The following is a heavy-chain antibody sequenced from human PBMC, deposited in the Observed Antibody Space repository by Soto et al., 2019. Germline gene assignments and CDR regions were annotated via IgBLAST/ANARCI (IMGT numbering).Heavy chain of an antibody. D-gene: IGHD4-4*01. CDR2: IYHSGST. Sequence: QVQLQESGPGLVKPSGTLSLTCAVSSGSISSSNWWSWVRQPPGKGLEWIGEIYHSGSTNYNPSLNSRVATSVYKSKNQFALKLSSVTAADTAVYYCAGGGEAAGTVGHDGAFDIWGQGTMVTVSS. CDR3: AGGGEAAGTVGHDGAFDI. CDR1: SGSISSSNW. J-gene: IGHJ3*02. V-gene: IGHV4-4*02.